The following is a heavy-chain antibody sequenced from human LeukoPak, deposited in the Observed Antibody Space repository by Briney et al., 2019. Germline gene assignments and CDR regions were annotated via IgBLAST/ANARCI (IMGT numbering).Heavy chain of an antibody. D-gene: IGHD2-8*01. V-gene: IGHV4-39*01. Sequence: SETLSLTCTVSGGSISSSSYYWGWIRQPPGKGLEWIGSIYYSGSTYYNPSLKSRVTISVDTSKNQFSLKLSSVTAADTAVYYCARRYCTNGVCSQGYFDLWGRGTLVTVSS. J-gene: IGHJ2*01. CDR3: ARRYCTNGVCSQGYFDL. CDR1: GGSISSSSYY. CDR2: IYYSGST.